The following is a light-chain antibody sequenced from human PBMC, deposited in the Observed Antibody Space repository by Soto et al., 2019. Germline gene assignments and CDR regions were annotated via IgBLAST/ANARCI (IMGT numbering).Light chain of an antibody. CDR2: GAS. Sequence: EIEMTQSPATLSVSPGERAPLSCRASQSVSSNLAWYQQKPGQAPRLLIYGASTRATGIPARFSGGGSGTEFTLTISSLQSEDFGLYYCQQYNNWPPITFGQGTRLEIK. J-gene: IGKJ5*01. CDR3: QQYNNWPPIT. CDR1: QSVSSN. V-gene: IGKV3D-15*01.